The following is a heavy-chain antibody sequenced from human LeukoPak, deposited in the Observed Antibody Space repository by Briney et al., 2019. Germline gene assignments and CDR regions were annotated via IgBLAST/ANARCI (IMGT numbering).Heavy chain of an antibody. CDR2: ISGGGIST. D-gene: IGHD1-26*01. Sequence: GGSLRLSCAASGFPFSSYWMSWVRQAPGKGLEWVSGISGGGISTYYADSVKGRFTISRDNSKSTLYLQMNSLRAEDTAIYYCAKDATSAGKVRRIDPWGQGTLVTVSS. CDR3: AKDATSAGKVRRIDP. J-gene: IGHJ5*02. CDR1: GFPFSSYW. V-gene: IGHV3-23*01.